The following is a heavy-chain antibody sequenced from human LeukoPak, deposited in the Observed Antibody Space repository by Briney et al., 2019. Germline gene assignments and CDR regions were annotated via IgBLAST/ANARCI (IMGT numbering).Heavy chain of an antibody. Sequence: KPSETLSLTCAVYGGSFSGYYWSWIRQPPGKGLKWIGEINHSGSTNYNPSLKSRVTITVDTSKNQFSLKLSSVTAADTAVYYCARERSGMATMDFDYWGQGTLVTVSS. CDR1: GGSFSGYY. CDR3: ARERSGMATMDFDY. D-gene: IGHD5-24*01. J-gene: IGHJ4*02. CDR2: INHSGST. V-gene: IGHV4-34*01.